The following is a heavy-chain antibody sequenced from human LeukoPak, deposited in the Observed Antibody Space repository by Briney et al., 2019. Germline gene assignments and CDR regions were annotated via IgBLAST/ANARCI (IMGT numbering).Heavy chain of an antibody. V-gene: IGHV1-2*02. CDR2: MYFNSGAT. CDR1: GFTFNHYY. J-gene: IGHJ3*02. D-gene: IGHD5-12*01. CDR3: AREGSSASGQDWYAFDI. Sequence: ASVTVSYKASGFTFNHYYVQWVRQVPGHGLEWVGWMYFNSGATRYAPKFQGRVTLTGDTSINTVYMELVSLGSDDTAMYYCAREGSSASGQDWYAFDIWGQESMVTVSS.